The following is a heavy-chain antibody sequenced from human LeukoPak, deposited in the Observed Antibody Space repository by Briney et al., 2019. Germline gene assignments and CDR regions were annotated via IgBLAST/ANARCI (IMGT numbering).Heavy chain of an antibody. D-gene: IGHD5-18*01. CDR3: ARDQGLTAPPPYGSDV. V-gene: IGHV1-69*04. CDR2: IIPVLNIT. J-gene: IGHJ6*02. CDR1: GGTFSSSA. Sequence: SVKVSCKTSGGTFSSSAITWVRQAPGQGLEWMGRIIPVLNITTYAQKFQGSVTITADTSTSTVYMELSSLRSEETAVYYCARDQGLTAPPPYGSDVWGQGTTVIVSS.